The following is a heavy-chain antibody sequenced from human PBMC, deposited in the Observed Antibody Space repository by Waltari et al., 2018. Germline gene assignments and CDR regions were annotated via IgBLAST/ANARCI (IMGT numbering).Heavy chain of an antibody. CDR3: ARAGVVVPAYYYYGMDV. CDR2: IIPIFGTA. Sequence: QVQLVQSGAEVKKPGSSVKVSCKASGGTFSSYAISWVRQAPGPGLEWMGGIIPIFGTANYAQKFQGRVTITADESTSTAYMELSSLRSEDTAVYYCARAGVVVPAYYYYGMDVWGQGTTVTVSS. CDR1: GGTFSSYA. D-gene: IGHD2-2*01. J-gene: IGHJ6*02. V-gene: IGHV1-69*13.